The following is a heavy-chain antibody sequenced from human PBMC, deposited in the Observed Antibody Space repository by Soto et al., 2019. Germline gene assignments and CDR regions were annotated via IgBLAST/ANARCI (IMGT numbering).Heavy chain of an antibody. V-gene: IGHV3-11*06. CDR2: ISSSSSYT. Sequence: PRLSCAASGFTFSDYYMSWIRQAPGKGLELVSYISSSSSYTNYADSVKGRFTISRDNAKNSLYLQMNSLGAEDTAVYYCARGYYYDKGDYYYGMDVWGQGTTVTVSS. CDR3: ARGYYYDKGDYYYGMDV. D-gene: IGHD3-22*01. CDR1: GFTFSDYY. J-gene: IGHJ6*02.